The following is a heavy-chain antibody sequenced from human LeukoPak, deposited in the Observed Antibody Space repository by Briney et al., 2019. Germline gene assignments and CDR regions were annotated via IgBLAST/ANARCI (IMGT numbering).Heavy chain of an antibody. D-gene: IGHD5-12*01. V-gene: IGHV3-21*01. Sequence: PGGSLRLSCAASGFTFSSYSMNWVRQAPGKGLEWVSSISSSSSYIYYADSVKGRFTISRDNAKNSLYLQMNSLRAEDTAVYYCARDPESGYDIYMDVWRKGTTVTVSS. CDR2: ISSSSSYI. J-gene: IGHJ6*03. CDR3: ARDPESGYDIYMDV. CDR1: GFTFSSYS.